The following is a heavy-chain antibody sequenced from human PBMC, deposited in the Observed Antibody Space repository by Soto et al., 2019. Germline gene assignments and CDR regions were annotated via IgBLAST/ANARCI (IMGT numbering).Heavy chain of an antibody. V-gene: IGHV3-23*01. J-gene: IGHJ5*02. CDR3: AKVSSGWYLSPSWLDP. D-gene: IGHD6-19*01. CDR1: EFTFTTYA. Sequence: EVQLLESGGGLVRPGGSLRLSCAASEFTFTTYAMSWVRQAPGKGLEWVSSISANSRDIYYAVSVKGRRTISTDNPNNTLYLQMNTLRADDTAVYSCAKVSSGWYLSPSWLDPWGQGTLVTVSS. CDR2: ISANSRDI.